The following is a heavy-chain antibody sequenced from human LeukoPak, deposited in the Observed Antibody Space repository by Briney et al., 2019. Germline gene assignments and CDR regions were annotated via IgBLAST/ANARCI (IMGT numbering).Heavy chain of an antibody. J-gene: IGHJ4*02. CDR1: GGSISSSSYY. Sequence: SETLSLTCTVAGGSISSSSYYWGWLRQPPGKGLEWIGSIYNSGSTYYNPSLKSRVTISVDTSKNQFSLKLSSVTAADTAVYYCASDCSSTSCYGSDYWGREPWSPSPQ. CDR2: IYNSGST. V-gene: IGHV4-39*02. D-gene: IGHD2-2*01. CDR3: ASDCSSTSCYGSDY.